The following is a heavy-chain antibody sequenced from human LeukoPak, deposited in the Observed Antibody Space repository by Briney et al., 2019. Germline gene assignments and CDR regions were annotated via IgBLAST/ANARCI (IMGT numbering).Heavy chain of an antibody. CDR2: ISGSGGST. Sequence: GGSLRLSCAASGFTFSSYAMSWVRQAPGKGLEWVSAISGSGGSTYYADSVKGRFTISRDNSKNTLYLQMISLRAEDTAVYYCASGFLEYLLFPFDYWGQGTLVTVSS. D-gene: IGHD3-3*01. CDR1: GFTFSSYA. J-gene: IGHJ4*02. V-gene: IGHV3-23*01. CDR3: ASGFLEYLLFPFDY.